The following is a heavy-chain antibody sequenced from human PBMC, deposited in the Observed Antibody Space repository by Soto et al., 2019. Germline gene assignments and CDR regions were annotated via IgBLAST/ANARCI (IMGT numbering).Heavy chain of an antibody. Sequence: GGSLRLSCAASGFTFSSYAMSWVRQAPGKGLEWVSAISGSGGSTYYADSVKGRFTISRDNSKNTLYLQMNSLRAEDTAVYYCAKDLGLIVGATTIDYWGQGTLVTVSS. V-gene: IGHV3-23*01. CDR2: ISGSGGST. J-gene: IGHJ4*02. CDR3: AKDLGLIVGATTIDY. D-gene: IGHD1-26*01. CDR1: GFTFSSYA.